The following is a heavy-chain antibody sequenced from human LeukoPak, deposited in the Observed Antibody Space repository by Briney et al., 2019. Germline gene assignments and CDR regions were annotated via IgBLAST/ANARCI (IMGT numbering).Heavy chain of an antibody. Sequence: ASVKVSCKASGYTFTGYYMHWVRQAPGQGLEWVGWINPNSGGTNYAQKFQGRVTMTRDTSISTAYMELSRLRSDDTAVYYCAKRVPYSSSWYYLDYWGQGTLVTVSS. D-gene: IGHD6-13*01. CDR2: INPNSGGT. V-gene: IGHV1-2*02. J-gene: IGHJ4*02. CDR1: GYTFTGYY. CDR3: AKRVPYSSSWYYLDY.